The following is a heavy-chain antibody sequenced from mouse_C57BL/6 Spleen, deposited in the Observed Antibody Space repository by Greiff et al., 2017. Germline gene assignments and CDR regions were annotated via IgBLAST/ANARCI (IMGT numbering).Heavy chain of an antibody. CDR2: IDPSDSYT. D-gene: IGHD1-1*01. CDR3: ARPFITTVVAFDY. CDR1: GYTFTSYW. J-gene: IGHJ2*01. V-gene: IGHV1-59*01. Sequence: VQLQQPGAELVRPGTSVKLSCKASGYTFTSYWMHWVKQRPGQGLEWIGVIDPSDSYTNYNQKFKGKATLTVDTSSSTAYMQLSSLTSEDSAFYYCARPFITTVVAFDYWGQGTTLTVSS.